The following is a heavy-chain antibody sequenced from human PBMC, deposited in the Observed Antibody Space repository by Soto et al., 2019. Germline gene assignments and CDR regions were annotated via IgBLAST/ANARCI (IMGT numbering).Heavy chain of an antibody. D-gene: IGHD6-19*01. CDR1: GFTVSSNY. Sequence: PGGSLRLSCAASGFTVSSNYMSWVRQAPGKGLEWVSVIYSGGSTYYADSVKGRFTISRDNSKNTLYLQMNSLRAEDTAVYYCARPDPVEYYFDYWGQGTLVTVSS. CDR3: ARPDPVEYYFDY. CDR2: IYSGGST. J-gene: IGHJ4*02. V-gene: IGHV3-53*01.